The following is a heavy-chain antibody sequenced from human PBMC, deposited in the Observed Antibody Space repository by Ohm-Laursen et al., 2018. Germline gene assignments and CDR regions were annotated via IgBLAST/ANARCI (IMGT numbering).Heavy chain of an antibody. D-gene: IGHD3-22*01. CDR3: AKDRISSGYFDAFDI. V-gene: IGHV3-23*01. Sequence: SLRLSCTASGLTFSSYAMSWVRQAPGKGLEWVSTIRGGGGSTYYADSVKGRFTISRDNSKNTMYLQMSGLRAEDTAVYYCAKDRISSGYFDAFDIWGQGTMVTISS. CDR2: IRGGGGST. CDR1: GLTFSSYA. J-gene: IGHJ3*02.